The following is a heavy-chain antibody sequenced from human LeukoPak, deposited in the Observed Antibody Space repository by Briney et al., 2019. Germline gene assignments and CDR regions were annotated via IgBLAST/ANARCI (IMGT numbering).Heavy chain of an antibody. CDR2: INAGNGNT. J-gene: IGHJ4*02. CDR1: GYTFTSYA. CDR3: ARGKLRYFDWCDY. Sequence: GASVKVSCKASGYTFTSYAMHWARQAPGQRLEWMGWINAGNGNTKYSQKFQGRVTITRDTSASTAYMELSSLRSEDTAVYYCARGKLRYFDWCDYWGQGTLVTVSS. D-gene: IGHD3-9*01. V-gene: IGHV1-3*01.